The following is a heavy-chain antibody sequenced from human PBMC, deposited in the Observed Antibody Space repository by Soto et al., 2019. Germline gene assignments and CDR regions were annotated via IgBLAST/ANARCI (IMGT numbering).Heavy chain of an antibody. V-gene: IGHV3-11*01. CDR2: ISSSGSTI. D-gene: IGHD3-22*01. J-gene: IGHJ3*02. CDR3: ANHYYDSSGYWAMAFDI. Sequence: GGSLRLSCAASGFTFSDYYMSWIRQAPGKGLEWVSYISSSGSTIYYADSVKGRFTISRDNAKNSLYLQMNSLRAEDTAVYYCANHYYDSSGYWAMAFDIWGQGTMVTVSS. CDR1: GFTFSDYY.